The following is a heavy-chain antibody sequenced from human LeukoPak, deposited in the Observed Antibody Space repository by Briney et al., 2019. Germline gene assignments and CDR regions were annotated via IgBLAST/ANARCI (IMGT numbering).Heavy chain of an antibody. J-gene: IGHJ4*02. Sequence: PSETLSLTCTVSGGSISSGSYYWSWIRQPAGKGLEWIGRIYRSGSTNYNASLKSRVTISVDTSKNQFSLKLSSVTAADTAVYYCARDRGGYSYGQYYFDYWGQGTLVTVSS. CDR1: GGSISSGSYY. D-gene: IGHD5-18*01. V-gene: IGHV4-61*02. CDR2: IYRSGST. CDR3: ARDRGGYSYGQYYFDY.